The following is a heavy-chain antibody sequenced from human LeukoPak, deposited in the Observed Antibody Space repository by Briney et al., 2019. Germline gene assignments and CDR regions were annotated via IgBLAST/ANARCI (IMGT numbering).Heavy chain of an antibody. CDR2: INHSGST. Sequence: SETLSLTCAVYGGSFSGYYWSWIRQPPGKGLEWIGEINHSGSTYYNPSLKSRVTISVDTSKNQFSLKLSSATAADTAVYYCARETRAGGTPNDAFDIWGQGTMVTVSS. V-gene: IGHV4-34*09. D-gene: IGHD1-14*01. CDR3: ARETRAGGTPNDAFDI. J-gene: IGHJ3*02. CDR1: GGSFSGYY.